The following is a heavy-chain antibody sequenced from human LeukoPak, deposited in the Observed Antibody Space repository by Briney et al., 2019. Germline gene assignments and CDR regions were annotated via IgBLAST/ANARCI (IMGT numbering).Heavy chain of an antibody. CDR1: GGSISSSSDY. Sequence: SETLSLTCTVSGGSISSSSDYWGWIRQPPGKGLEWIGSIYYSGSTYYNPSLKSRVTISVDTSKNQFSLKLSSVTAADTAVYYCARGRVKLGRRPNGRTVLFDYWGLGTLVTVSS. CDR3: ARGRVKLGRRPNGRTVLFDY. CDR2: IYYSGST. V-gene: IGHV4-39*01. D-gene: IGHD4-17*01. J-gene: IGHJ4*02.